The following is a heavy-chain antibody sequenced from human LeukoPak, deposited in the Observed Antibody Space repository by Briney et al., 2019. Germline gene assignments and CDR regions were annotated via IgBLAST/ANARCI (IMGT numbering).Heavy chain of an antibody. CDR2: MNPNSGNT. J-gene: IGHJ6*02. V-gene: IGHV1-8*01. CDR1: GYTFTSYD. Sequence: ASVKVSCKASGYTFTSYDINWVRQATGQGLEWMGWMNPNSGNTGYAQKFQGRVTMTRNTSISTAYMELSSLRSEDTAVYYCARDPPFGGVFVGFYYGMDVWGQGTTVTVSS. CDR3: ARDPPFGGVFVGFYYGMDV. D-gene: IGHD3-16*02.